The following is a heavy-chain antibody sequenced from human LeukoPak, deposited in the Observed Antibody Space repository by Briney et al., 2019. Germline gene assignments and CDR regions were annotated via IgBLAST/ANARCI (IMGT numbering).Heavy chain of an antibody. Sequence: SVKVSCKAARGTVISYAISWVGQAPGQGVEWRGGIIPIFGTANYAQKFQGRVTITTDESTSTAYMELRSLISDDAAVYYCARGDDYADYGGLYWGQGTLVTASS. CDR3: ARGDDYADYGGLY. J-gene: IGHJ4*02. D-gene: IGHD4-17*01. CDR1: RGTVISYA. V-gene: IGHV1-69*05. CDR2: IIPIFGTA.